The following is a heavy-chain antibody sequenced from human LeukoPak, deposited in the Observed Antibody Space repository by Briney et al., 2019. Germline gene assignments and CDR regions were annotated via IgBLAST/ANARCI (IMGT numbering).Heavy chain of an antibody. V-gene: IGHV4-59*01. CDR1: GGSISSYY. CDR2: IYYSGST. Sequence: SETLSLTCTVSGGSISSYYWSWIRQPPGKGLEWIGYIYYSGSTNYNPSLKSRVTISVDTSKNQFSLKLSSVTAADTAVYYCARGPRYGSGSYYPFDYWGQGTLVTVSS. J-gene: IGHJ4*02. D-gene: IGHD3-10*01. CDR3: ARGPRYGSGSYYPFDY.